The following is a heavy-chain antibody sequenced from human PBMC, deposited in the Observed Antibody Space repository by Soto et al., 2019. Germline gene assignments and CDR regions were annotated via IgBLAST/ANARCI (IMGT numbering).Heavy chain of an antibody. Sequence: EVQLLESGGGLVQPGGSLRLSCAASGFTFSSYAMNWVRQAPGKGLEWVSAISGSGAGSYYADSVKGRFTISRDNSKNTLYLQMNSLRAEDTAVYYCARGGYSGYEGEHYYYGMDVWGQGTTVTVSS. J-gene: IGHJ6*02. V-gene: IGHV3-23*01. CDR2: ISGSGAGS. CDR1: GFTFSSYA. CDR3: ARGGYSGYEGEHYYYGMDV. D-gene: IGHD5-12*01.